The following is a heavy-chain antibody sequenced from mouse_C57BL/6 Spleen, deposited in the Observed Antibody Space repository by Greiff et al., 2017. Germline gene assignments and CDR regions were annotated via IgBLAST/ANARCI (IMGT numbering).Heavy chain of an antibody. Sequence: EVKLQESGAELVRPGASVKLSCTASGFNIKDYYLHWVKQRPEQGLEWIGRIDPEDGDTEYAPKFQGKATMTADTSSNTAYLQLSSLTSEDTAVYYCTLYSNYVGAMDYWGQGTSVTVSS. CDR3: TLYSNYVGAMDY. CDR2: IDPEDGDT. V-gene: IGHV14-1*01. J-gene: IGHJ4*01. D-gene: IGHD2-5*01. CDR1: GFNIKDYY.